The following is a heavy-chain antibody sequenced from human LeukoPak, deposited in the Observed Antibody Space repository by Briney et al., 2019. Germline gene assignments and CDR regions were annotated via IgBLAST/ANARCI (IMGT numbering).Heavy chain of an antibody. CDR3: ARDYGGKFDY. CDR1: GGSITPYY. D-gene: IGHD4-23*01. Sequence: SETLSLTCTVSGGSITPYYWSWIRQPPGKGLEGIWYIYYSGSTTFHPSFKSRLTISVDTSRNQFSLKLSSVTAADTAVYYCARDYGGKFDYWGQGTLVTVSS. J-gene: IGHJ4*02. CDR2: IYYSGST. V-gene: IGHV4-59*01.